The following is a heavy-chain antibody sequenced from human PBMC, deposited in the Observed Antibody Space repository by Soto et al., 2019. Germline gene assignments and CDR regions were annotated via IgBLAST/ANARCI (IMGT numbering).Heavy chain of an antibody. D-gene: IGHD6-6*01. CDR1: GFTFDNYA. Sequence: GGSLRLSCEASGFTFDNYAMTWVRQAAGKGLEWVSVIDGNGISTYYGDSVKGRFTISRDNSKNTLYLQMNSLRVEDTAVYYCAREIAARLWGKGTTVTVSS. J-gene: IGHJ6*04. CDR2: IDGNGIST. CDR3: AREIAARL. V-gene: IGHV3-23*01.